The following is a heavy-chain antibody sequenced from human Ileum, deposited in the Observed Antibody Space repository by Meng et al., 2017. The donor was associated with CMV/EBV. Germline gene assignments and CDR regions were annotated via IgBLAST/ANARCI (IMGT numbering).Heavy chain of an antibody. D-gene: IGHD3-16*01. CDR2: IHYGGST. V-gene: IGHV4-30-4*08. CDR3: ARRGDAEEFDY. CDR1: GDSIGTNSHY. J-gene: IGHJ4*02. Sequence: QVQLPESGPGLGKPSETLSLTCTVSGDSIGTNSHYWSWIRQPPGKGLEYIGYIHYGGSTHYNPSLKSRFSISVDRSKNQFSLKVTSVIAADTALYYCARRGDAEEFDYWGQGALVTVSS.